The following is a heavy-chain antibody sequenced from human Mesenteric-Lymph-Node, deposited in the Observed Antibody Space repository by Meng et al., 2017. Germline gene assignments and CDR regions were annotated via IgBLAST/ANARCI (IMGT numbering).Heavy chain of an antibody. CDR2: SYSDGSKT. CDR3: ARDDVLLGNNLDY. D-gene: IGHD3-16*01. CDR1: GFTFSSYG. J-gene: IGHJ4*02. V-gene: IGHV3-33*01. Sequence: QGALVESGGGVVQPWTYRRLSCAASGFTFSSYGMHCVRQAPGKGLEWVGLSYSDGSKTYHADSSRFTISRDNSKNTLYLQVNSLTVEDTAMYYCARDDVLLGNNLDYWGQGTLVTVSS.